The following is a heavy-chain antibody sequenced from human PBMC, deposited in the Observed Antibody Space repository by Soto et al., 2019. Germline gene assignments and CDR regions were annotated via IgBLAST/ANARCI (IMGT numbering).Heavy chain of an antibody. J-gene: IGHJ5*02. CDR2: IYYSGST. CDR1: GGSISSSSYY. Sequence: QLQLQESGPGLVKPSETLSLTCTVSGGSISSSSYYWGWIRQPPGKGLEWIGSIYYSGSTYYNPSLKSRVPISVDTSKNQSALKLSSVTAAYTAVYYCARNYYGSGSYYNVRFDPWGQGTLVTVSS. CDR3: ARNYYGSGSYYNVRFDP. V-gene: IGHV4-39*01. D-gene: IGHD3-10*01.